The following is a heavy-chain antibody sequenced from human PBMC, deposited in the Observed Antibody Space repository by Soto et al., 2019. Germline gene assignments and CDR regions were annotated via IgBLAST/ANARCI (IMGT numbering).Heavy chain of an antibody. J-gene: IGHJ4*02. CDR1: GFTFSDYR. CDR2: IKTDGSEK. V-gene: IGHV3-7*05. Sequence: EVQLVESGGGLVQPGGSLRLSCAASGFTFSDYRMSWVRQAPGKGLECVANIKTDGSEKYYVDPVKGRFTISRDNAKNSLYLQMNSLRAEDTAVYYCASSMGRGGNDYWGQGTLVVVSS. CDR3: ASSMGRGGNDY. D-gene: IGHD3-10*01.